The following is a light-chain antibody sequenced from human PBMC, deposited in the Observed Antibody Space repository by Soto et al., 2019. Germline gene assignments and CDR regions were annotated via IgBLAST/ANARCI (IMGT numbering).Light chain of an antibody. Sequence: QSLLTPPSPLSGSPGQSITLSCTGTSSDVGGYNFVSWYQQHPDKAPKLMIYDVTNRPSGVSNRFSGSKSGNTASLTISGLQAEDEADYYCSSYTSISTYVFGTGTKVTVL. CDR2: DVT. CDR1: SSDVGGYNF. CDR3: SSYTSISTYV. J-gene: IGLJ1*01. V-gene: IGLV2-14*01.